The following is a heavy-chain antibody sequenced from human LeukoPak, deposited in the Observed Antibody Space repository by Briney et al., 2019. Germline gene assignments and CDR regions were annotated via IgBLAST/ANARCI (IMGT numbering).Heavy chain of an antibody. V-gene: IGHV1-69*05. CDR3: ARVGNPAGTDTAMVTGFDY. CDR2: IIPIFGTA. D-gene: IGHD5-18*01. J-gene: IGHJ4*02. Sequence: GASVRVSCKASGGTFSSYAISWVRQAPGQGLERMGGIIPIFGTANYAQKSQGRVTLTTDESTSTASMELSSLRSEDTAVYYCARVGNPAGTDTAMVTGFDYWGQGTLVTVSS. CDR1: GGTFSSYA.